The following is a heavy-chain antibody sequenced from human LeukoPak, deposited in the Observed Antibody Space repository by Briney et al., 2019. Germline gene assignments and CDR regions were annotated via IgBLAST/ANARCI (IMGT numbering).Heavy chain of an antibody. CDR3: ARLRYYGMDV. CDR2: TSSSSSTI. CDR1: GFTFSGYD. J-gene: IGHJ6*02. V-gene: IGHV3-48*04. Sequence: GGSLRLSFAASGFTFSGYDMSRVRQAPGKGLEWVSYTSSSSSTIYYADSVKSRFTISRDNTKNSLYLQMNSLRAEDTAVYYCARLRYYGMDVWGQGTTVTVSS.